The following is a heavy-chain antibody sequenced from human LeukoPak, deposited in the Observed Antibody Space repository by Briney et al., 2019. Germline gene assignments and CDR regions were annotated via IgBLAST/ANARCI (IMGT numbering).Heavy chain of an antibody. V-gene: IGHV4-61*02. J-gene: IGHJ4*02. CDR3: AGEYNWNYYFFDY. CDR2: IYTSGST. Sequence: PSETLSLTCTVSGGSISSGSYYWSWIRQPAGKGLEWIGRIYTSGSTNSNPSLKSRVTISVDTSKNQFSLKLSSVTAADTAVYYCAGEYNWNYYFFDYWGQGTLVTVSS. D-gene: IGHD1-7*01. CDR1: GGSISSGSYY.